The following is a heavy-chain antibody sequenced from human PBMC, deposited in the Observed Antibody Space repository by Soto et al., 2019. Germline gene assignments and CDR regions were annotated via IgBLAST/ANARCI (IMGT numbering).Heavy chain of an antibody. CDR2: ISYDGSNK. V-gene: IGHV3-30*18. D-gene: IGHD2-21*02. CDR1: GFTFSSYG. Sequence: SGGSLRLSCAASGFTFSSYGMHWVRQAPGKGLEWVAVISYDGSNKYYADSVKGRFTISRDNSKNTLYLQMNSLRAEDTAVYYCVNSLAYCGGDRYTPSWAYYYCMDVWGQGTTVTVSS. CDR3: VNSLAYCGGDRYTPSWAYYYCMDV. J-gene: IGHJ6*02.